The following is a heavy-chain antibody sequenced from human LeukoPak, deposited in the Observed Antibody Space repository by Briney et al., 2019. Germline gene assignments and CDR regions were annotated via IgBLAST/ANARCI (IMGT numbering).Heavy chain of an antibody. Sequence: SETLSLTCTVSGYSISSGYYWGWIRQPPGKGPEWIGSIYHSGSTYYNPSLKSRVTISVDTSKNQFSLKLSSVTAADTAVYYCARTAAAGSNFDYWGQGTLVTVSS. V-gene: IGHV4-38-2*02. J-gene: IGHJ4*02. CDR1: GYSISSGYY. CDR2: IYHSGST. CDR3: ARTAAAGSNFDY. D-gene: IGHD6-13*01.